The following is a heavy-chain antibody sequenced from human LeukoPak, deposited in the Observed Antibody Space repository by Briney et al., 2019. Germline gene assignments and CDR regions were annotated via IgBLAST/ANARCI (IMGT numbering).Heavy chain of an antibody. Sequence: PGGSLRLSCADSGFTFSSYAMSWVRQAPGKGLEGVSGISGRADSTYYADSVKGRFTISRDNSKNTLNLQMNSLRAEATAEYYGAKHDSSYYYYMDFGGKGTTVTVSS. V-gene: IGHV3-23*01. CDR1: GFTFSSYA. CDR2: ISGRADST. J-gene: IGHJ6*03. CDR3: AKHDSSYYYYMDF. D-gene: IGHD2-21*02.